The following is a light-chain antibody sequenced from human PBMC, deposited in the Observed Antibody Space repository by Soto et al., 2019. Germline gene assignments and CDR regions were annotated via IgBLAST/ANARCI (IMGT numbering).Light chain of an antibody. Sequence: QSVLTQPPSVSGAPGQRVTISCTGGSSNIGAGYDVHWYQQLPGTAPKLLIYDNNKRPSGVPDRLSGSKSGTSASLAITGLQAEDEADYYCQSYDSSLRGRVFGGGTKLTVL. CDR3: QSYDSSLRGRV. V-gene: IGLV1-40*01. CDR1: SSNIGAGYD. CDR2: DNN. J-gene: IGLJ3*02.